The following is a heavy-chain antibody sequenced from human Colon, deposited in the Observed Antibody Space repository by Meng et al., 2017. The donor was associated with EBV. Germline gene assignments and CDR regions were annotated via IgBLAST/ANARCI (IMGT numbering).Heavy chain of an antibody. V-gene: IGHV4-30-4*01. CDR2: IHHSGSA. CDR3: ASFDHIPRRNYFDY. D-gene: IGHD2-21*01. Sequence: QVPLQEGGPGLQEPCQTPWLTCTGSGGSMCSGNYYWSWIRQPPGKGLEWIGYIHHSGSAYYNPSLKSRVSISVETSKNQFSLNLNSMTAADTAVYYCASFDHIPRRNYFDYWGQGTLVTVSS. CDR1: GGSMCSGNYY. J-gene: IGHJ4*02.